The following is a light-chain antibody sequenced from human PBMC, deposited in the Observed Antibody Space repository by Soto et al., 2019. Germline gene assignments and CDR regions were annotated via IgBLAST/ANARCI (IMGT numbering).Light chain of an antibody. V-gene: IGKV1-6*01. J-gene: IGKJ1*01. CDR2: AAS. Sequence: AIQLTQSPSPLSASVGDRVTITCRASQAIRSALGWYQQKPGKVPKLLIYAASTLQSGVPSRFSGSGFGTDFTLTISRLQPEDFATYYCLLDFGYFWAFGQGTKVEIK. CDR3: LLDFGYFWA. CDR1: QAIRSA.